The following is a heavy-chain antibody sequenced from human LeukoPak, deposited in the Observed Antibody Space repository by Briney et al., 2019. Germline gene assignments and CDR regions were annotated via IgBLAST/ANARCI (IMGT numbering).Heavy chain of an antibody. CDR3: ARDRAWNYFDY. CDR2: IWYGGDNK. D-gene: IGHD3-3*01. V-gene: IGHV3-30*02. J-gene: IGHJ4*02. Sequence: GGSLRLSCAASGFTFSSYGMHWVRQAPGKGLEWVAIIWYGGDNKYYAHSVEGRFTISRDNSKNTLYLQMDSLRAEDTAVYYCARDRAWNYFDYWGQGTLVTVSS. CDR1: GFTFSSYG.